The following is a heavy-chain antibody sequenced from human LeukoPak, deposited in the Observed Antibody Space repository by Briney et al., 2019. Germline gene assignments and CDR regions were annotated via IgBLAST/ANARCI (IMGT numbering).Heavy chain of an antibody. CDR2: IIPIFGTA. V-gene: IGHV1-69*13. CDR3: AREGFGGNSRGVWFDP. CDR1: GGTFSSYA. J-gene: IGHJ5*02. D-gene: IGHD4-23*01. Sequence: SVKVSCKASGGTFSSYAISWVRQAPGQGLEWMGGIIPIFGTANYAQKFQGRVTITADESTITAYMELSSRRSEDTAVYYCAREGFGGNSRGVWFDPWGQGTLVTVSS.